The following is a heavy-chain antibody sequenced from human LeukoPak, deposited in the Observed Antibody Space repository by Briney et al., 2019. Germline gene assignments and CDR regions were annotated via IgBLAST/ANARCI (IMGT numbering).Heavy chain of an antibody. V-gene: IGHV4-61*02. J-gene: IGHJ4*02. Sequence: SETLSLTCTVSGGSISSGSYYWSWIRQPAGKGLEWIGRIDTSGSTNYNPSLKSRFTISVDTSKDQFSRKLSSVTAADPAVYYCARSGHYYDSSGYYSYYFDYWGQGTLVTVSS. CDR3: ARSGHYYDSSGYYSYYFDY. CDR1: GGSISSGSYY. CDR2: IDTSGST. D-gene: IGHD3-22*01.